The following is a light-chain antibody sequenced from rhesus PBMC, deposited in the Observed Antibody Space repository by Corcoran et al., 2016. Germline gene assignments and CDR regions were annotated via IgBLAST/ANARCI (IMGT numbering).Light chain of an antibody. CDR3: LQYDSSPYT. CDR1: QGFTNW. Sequence: DIQMTQSPSSLSASVGDKVTISCRASQGFTNWLAWSPQKPGKAPKLLIYEASTLQSGVTSRFSGGGSGTDFTLTSSSLQPEDVATYYCLQYDSSPYTFGQGTKVEIK. V-gene: IGKV1-22*01. CDR2: EAS. J-gene: IGKJ2*01.